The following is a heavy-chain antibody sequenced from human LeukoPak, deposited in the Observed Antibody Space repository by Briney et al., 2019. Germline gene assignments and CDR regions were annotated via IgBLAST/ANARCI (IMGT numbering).Heavy chain of an antibody. CDR3: ASGDIGKTYFDY. Sequence: SVKVSCKASGGTFSSYAISWVRQAPGQGLEWMGGIIPIFGTANYAQKFQGRVTITADESTSTAYMELSSLRSEDTAVYYCASGDIGKTYFDYWGQGTLVTVSS. J-gene: IGHJ4*02. CDR1: GGTFSSYA. V-gene: IGHV1-69*13. CDR2: IIPIFGTA. D-gene: IGHD3-9*01.